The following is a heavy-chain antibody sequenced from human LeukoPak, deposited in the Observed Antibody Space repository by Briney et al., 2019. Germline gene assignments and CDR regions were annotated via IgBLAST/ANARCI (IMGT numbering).Heavy chain of an antibody. CDR1: GFTFSSSA. D-gene: IGHD3-22*01. J-gene: IGHJ4*02. CDR3: AKGPTTMIVVPYY. CDR2: ISASGGST. V-gene: IGHV3-23*01. Sequence: GGSLRLSCAASGFTFSSSAISWVRQVPGKGLEWVSGISASGGSTYYADSVRGRFTISRDNSKNTLYVQMNSLRDEDTAVYYCAKGPTTMIVVPYYWGQGTLVTVSS.